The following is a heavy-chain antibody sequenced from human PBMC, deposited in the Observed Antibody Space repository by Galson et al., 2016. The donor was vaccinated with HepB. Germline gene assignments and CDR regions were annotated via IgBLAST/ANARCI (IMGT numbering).Heavy chain of an antibody. J-gene: IGHJ4*02. V-gene: IGHV3-74*01. CDR2: IESDESST. CDR1: GFTFSSYW. D-gene: IGHD1-26*01. CDR3: VREAPWSYLFKY. Sequence: LRLSCAASGFTFSSYWTHWVRQAPGKGLVWVSRIESDESSTSYADSVKGRFTISRDNAKNTLYLQMFSLRAEDTGVYYCVREAPWSYLFKYWGQGTLVTVSS.